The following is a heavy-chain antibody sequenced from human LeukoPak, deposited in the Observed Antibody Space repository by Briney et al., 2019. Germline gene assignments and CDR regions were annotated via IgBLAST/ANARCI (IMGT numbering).Heavy chain of an antibody. CDR2: ISGSGGST. D-gene: IGHD4-17*01. V-gene: IGHV3-23*01. CDR3: ARALYGDYLDY. J-gene: IGHJ4*02. CDR1: GFTFSSYG. Sequence: GGSLRLSCAASGFTFSSYGMSWVRQAPGKGLEWVSAISGSGGSTYYADSVKGRFTISRDNSKNTLYLQMNSLRAEDTAVYYCARALYGDYLDYWGQGTLVTVSS.